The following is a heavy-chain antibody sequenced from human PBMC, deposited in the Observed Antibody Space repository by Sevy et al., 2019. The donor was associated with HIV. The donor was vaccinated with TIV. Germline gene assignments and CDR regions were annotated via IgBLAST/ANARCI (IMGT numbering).Heavy chain of an antibody. CDR1: GYTFTSYA. D-gene: IGHD2-15*01. Sequence: ASVKVSFKASGYTFTSYAMNWVRQAPGQGLEWMGWINTNTGNPTYAQGFTGRFVFSLDTSVSTAYLQISSLKAEDTAVYYCARDHCSGGSCYYNDYWGQGTLVTVSS. CDR3: ARDHCSGGSCYYNDY. V-gene: IGHV7-4-1*02. CDR2: INTNTGNP. J-gene: IGHJ4*02.